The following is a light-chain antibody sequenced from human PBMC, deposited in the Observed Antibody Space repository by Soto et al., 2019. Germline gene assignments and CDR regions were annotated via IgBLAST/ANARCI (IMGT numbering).Light chain of an antibody. J-gene: IGKJ1*01. CDR2: AAS. V-gene: IGKV1-39*01. CDR1: QTVTSY. Sequence: MTQPSSSLSASVADSLTLPYRASQTVTSYLNWYQQKPGKAPKLLIYAASTLQSGVPSRFSGSGSGTEFTLTIISLQPEDFATYYCQQSYRFPKTFGRGTKVDIK. CDR3: QQSYRFPKT.